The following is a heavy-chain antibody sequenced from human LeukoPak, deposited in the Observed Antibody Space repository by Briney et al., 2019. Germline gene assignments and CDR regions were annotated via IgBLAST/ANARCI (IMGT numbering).Heavy chain of an antibody. Sequence: GGSLRLSCAASGFTFGNNGMHWVRQATGKGLEWVSFIWSDGNNRFYADSVKGRFTISRDNSKNMLYLQMDSLRPDDTALYYCAKDPGASVSGFHMDVWGKGTTVIVSS. CDR1: GFTFGNNG. D-gene: IGHD2-8*02. CDR2: IWSDGNNR. J-gene: IGHJ6*03. V-gene: IGHV3-30*02. CDR3: AKDPGASVSGFHMDV.